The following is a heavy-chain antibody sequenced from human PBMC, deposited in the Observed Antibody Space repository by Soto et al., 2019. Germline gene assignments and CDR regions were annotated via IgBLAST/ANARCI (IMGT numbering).Heavy chain of an antibody. CDR3: ARDNGNYYFDF. J-gene: IGHJ4*02. Sequence: QVQLQESGPGLVKPSDTLSLTCTVSGAYMRGFYWHWIRQPPGQGLEWIGYIYYSGSSSYNPSLKSRVTISLDTSTSQVSLELSSVTAADTAFYYCARDNGNYYFDFWGQGTLVTVSS. D-gene: IGHD1-7*01. V-gene: IGHV4-59*01. CDR2: IYYSGSS. CDR1: GAYMRGFY.